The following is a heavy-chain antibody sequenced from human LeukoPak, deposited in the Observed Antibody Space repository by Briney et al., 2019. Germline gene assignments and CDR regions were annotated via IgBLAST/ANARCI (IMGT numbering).Heavy chain of an antibody. CDR2: SYSGGIT. J-gene: IGHJ4*02. V-gene: IGHV3-66*01. CDR3: AREGPKIQLWLRSGSLDY. CDR1: GFVSSNY. Sequence: GGSLRLSCTASGFVSSNYMSWVRQTPGKGLEWVSVSYSGGITYYADSVKGRFTVSRDNSKNTVYLEMNSLRAEDTAVYYCAREGPKIQLWLRSGSLDYWGQGTLVTVSS. D-gene: IGHD5-18*01.